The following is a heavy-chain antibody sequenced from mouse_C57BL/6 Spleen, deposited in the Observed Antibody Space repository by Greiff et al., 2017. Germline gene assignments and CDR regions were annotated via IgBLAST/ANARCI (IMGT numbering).Heavy chain of an antibody. CDR1: GYTFTDYY. Sequence: EVQLQQSGPELVKPGASVKISCKASGYTFTDYYMNWVQQSHGKSLEWIGDINPNNGGTSYNQKFKGKATFTVDKSSSTAYMELRSLTSEDSAVYYWARRGLYYDYDGYFDYWGQGTTLTVSS. J-gene: IGHJ2*01. CDR3: ARRGLYYDYDGYFDY. D-gene: IGHD2-4*01. CDR2: INPNNGGT. V-gene: IGHV1-26*01.